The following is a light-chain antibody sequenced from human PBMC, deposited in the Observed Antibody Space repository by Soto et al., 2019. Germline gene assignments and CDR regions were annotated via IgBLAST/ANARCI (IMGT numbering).Light chain of an antibody. CDR3: AAWDDSLSVVV. V-gene: IGLV1-47*01. CDR1: GSNIGSNY. CDR2: RNN. J-gene: IGLJ2*01. Sequence: QSVLTQPPSASGTRGQRVTISCSGSGSNIGSNYVYWYQQLPGTAPKLLIYRNNQRPSGVPDRFSGSKSGTSASLAISGLRSEDEADYYCAAWDDSLSVVVFGGGTKLTVL.